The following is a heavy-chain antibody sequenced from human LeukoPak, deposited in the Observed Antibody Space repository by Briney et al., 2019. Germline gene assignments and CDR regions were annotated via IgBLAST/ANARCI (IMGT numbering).Heavy chain of an antibody. J-gene: IGHJ3*02. V-gene: IGHV3-53*01. D-gene: IGHD2-21*02. CDR3: ARAHTGAFCGGDCNPRVFDI. Sequence: GGSLRLSCAASGFTVSSNYMSWVRQAPGKGLEWVSVIYSGGSTYYADSVKGRFTISRDNSKNTLYLQMNSLRAEDTAVYYCARAHTGAFCGGDCNPRVFDIWGKGKMVTVSS. CDR1: GFTVSSNY. CDR2: IYSGGST.